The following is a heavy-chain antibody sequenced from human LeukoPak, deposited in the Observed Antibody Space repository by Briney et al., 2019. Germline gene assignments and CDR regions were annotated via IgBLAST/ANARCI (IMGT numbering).Heavy chain of an antibody. D-gene: IGHD5-12*01. V-gene: IGHV3-73*01. CDR3: TRLEDIVATSNFDF. CDR2: IKSKANSYAT. CDR1: GFTFSDSA. Sequence: GGSLTLSCAASGFTFSDSAMHWVRQASGRGLEWVGRIKSKANSYATAYAASVKGRFTISRDDSKNTAYLQMNGLKAEDTALYYCTRLEDIVATSNFDFWGQGTLVTVSS. J-gene: IGHJ4*02.